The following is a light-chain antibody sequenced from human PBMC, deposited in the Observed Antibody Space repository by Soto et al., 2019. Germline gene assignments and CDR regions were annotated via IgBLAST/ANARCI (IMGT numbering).Light chain of an antibody. J-gene: IGKJ1*01. Sequence: EIVMTQSPATLSVSPGERATLSCRASQSVSTNLAWFQQKPGQAPRLLIYGASTRAPGVPARFSGSGSGTEFTLTITSLQSEDFAFYYCQQYDIWPPWTFGQGTEVEIK. CDR1: QSVSTN. CDR2: GAS. V-gene: IGKV3-15*01. CDR3: QQYDIWPPWT.